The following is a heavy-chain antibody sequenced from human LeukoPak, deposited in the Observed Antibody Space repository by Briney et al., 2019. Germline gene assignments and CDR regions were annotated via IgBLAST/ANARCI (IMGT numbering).Heavy chain of an antibody. CDR2: ITSSSIYI. Sequence: GGSLRLSCAASGFTFSRYNMNWVRQAPGKGLEWVSSITSSSIYIYYADSMKGRFTISRDNAKNSLYLQMDSLRAEDTALYYCVKSHGAGRYYPLEYWGQGTLLTVSS. CDR3: VKSHGAGRYYPLEY. CDR1: GFTFSRYN. V-gene: IGHV3-21*04. J-gene: IGHJ4*02. D-gene: IGHD3-10*01.